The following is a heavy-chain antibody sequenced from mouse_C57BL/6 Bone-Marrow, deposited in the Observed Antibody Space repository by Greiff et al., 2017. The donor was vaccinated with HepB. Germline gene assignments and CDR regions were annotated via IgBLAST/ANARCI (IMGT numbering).Heavy chain of an antibody. J-gene: IGHJ1*03. V-gene: IGHV1-39*01. CDR1: GYSFTDYN. D-gene: IGHD1-1*01. CDR2: INPNYGTT. CDR3: AREGTTVVATYWYFDV. Sequence: EVHLVESGPELVKPGASVKISCKASGYSFTDYNMNWVKQSNGKSLEWIGVINPNYGTTSYNQKFKGKATLTVDQSSSTAYMQLNSLTSEDSAVYYCAREGTTVVATYWYFDVWGTGTTVTVSS.